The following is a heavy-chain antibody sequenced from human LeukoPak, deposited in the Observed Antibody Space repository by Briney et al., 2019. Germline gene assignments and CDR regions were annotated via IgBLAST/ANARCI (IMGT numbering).Heavy chain of an antibody. CDR3: AKEEVPNDF. D-gene: IGHD1-1*01. J-gene: IGHJ4*02. V-gene: IGHV3-23*01. CDR2: ISRSADIT. Sequence: GGSLRLSCAASGFTFSSYATSWVRQAPGKGLEWVSAISRSADITYYADSVKGRFTISRDISKNTLFLQMNSLRAEDTAVYYCAKEEVPNDFWGQGTLVTVSS. CDR1: GFTFSSYA.